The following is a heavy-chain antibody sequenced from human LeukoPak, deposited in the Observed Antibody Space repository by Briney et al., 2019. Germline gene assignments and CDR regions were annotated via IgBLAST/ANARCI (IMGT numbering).Heavy chain of an antibody. Sequence: GGSLRLSCAASGFTFSSYWMTWVRQAPGKGLEWVANIKQDGSEKYYVDSVKGRFTFSRDNAKNSLYLQMNSLRAEDTAVYYCARGGLRIAAAVWGQGTLVTVSS. CDR1: GFTFSSYW. CDR2: IKQDGSEK. V-gene: IGHV3-7*01. CDR3: ARGGLRIAAAV. D-gene: IGHD6-13*01. J-gene: IGHJ4*02.